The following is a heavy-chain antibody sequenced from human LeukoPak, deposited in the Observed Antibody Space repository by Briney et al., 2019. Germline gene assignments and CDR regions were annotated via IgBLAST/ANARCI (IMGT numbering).Heavy chain of an antibody. V-gene: IGHV3-30-3*01. CDR3: ARSIAAPGTWYFDY. CDR1: GFTFSSYA. CDR2: ISYDGSSK. Sequence: GGSLRLSCAASGFTFSSYAIHWARQAPGEGLEWVAVISYDGSSKFYADSVKGRFTISRDNSKNTLYLQMNSLRAEDTAVYYCARSIAAPGTWYFDYWGQGTLVTVSS. J-gene: IGHJ4*02. D-gene: IGHD6-13*01.